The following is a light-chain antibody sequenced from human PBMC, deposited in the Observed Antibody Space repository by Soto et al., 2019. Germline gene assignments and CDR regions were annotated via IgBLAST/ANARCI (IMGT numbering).Light chain of an antibody. CDR1: QSISSW. CDR2: KAP. J-gene: IGKJ2*01. Sequence: DIQMTQSPSTLSASVGDRVTITCRASQSISSWLAWYQQKPGKAPKLLIYKAPSLESGVPSRFSGSGSGTEFTLTISSLQPDDFATYYCQQYNSYTYTFGQGTKVDIK. CDR3: QQYNSYTYT. V-gene: IGKV1-5*03.